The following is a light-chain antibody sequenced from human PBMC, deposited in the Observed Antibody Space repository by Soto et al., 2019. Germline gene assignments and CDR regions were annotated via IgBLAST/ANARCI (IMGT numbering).Light chain of an antibody. CDR1: QSSSSW. Sequence: GASVTVTSRASQSSSSWLAWYQQKPGKAPKLLIQDASSLESGVPSRFSGSGSGTNFTLSITSLQPEDSASYYCLQDYGYPWTFGQGTKVDIK. CDR2: DAS. J-gene: IGKJ1*01. CDR3: LQDYGYPWT. V-gene: IGKV1-5*01.